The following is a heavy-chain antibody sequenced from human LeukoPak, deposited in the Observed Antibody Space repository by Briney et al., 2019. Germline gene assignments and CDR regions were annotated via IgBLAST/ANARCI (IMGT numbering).Heavy chain of an antibody. CDR1: GYTFTGYY. V-gene: IGHV1-2*02. CDR3: AREARASGWFGENHDAFDI. Sequence: ASVTVSCKASGYTFTGYYMHWVRQAPGQGLEWMGWINPNSGGTNYAQKFQGRVTMTRDTSISTAYMDLSRLRSDDTAVYYCAREARASGWFGENHDAFDIWGQGTMVTVSS. D-gene: IGHD3-10*01. J-gene: IGHJ3*02. CDR2: INPNSGGT.